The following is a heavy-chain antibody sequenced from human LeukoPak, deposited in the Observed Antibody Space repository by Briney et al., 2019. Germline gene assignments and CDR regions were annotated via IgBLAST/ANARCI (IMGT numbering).Heavy chain of an antibody. CDR3: AKDLSSGWYYFDY. V-gene: IGHV3-23*01. Sequence: PGGSLRLSCAASGFTFSSYAMSWVRQAPGKGLEWVSAISGSGGTTYYADSVKGRFTISRDNSRNTLHLQMNSLRAEDTAVYYCAKDLSSGWYYFDYWGQGTLVTVSS. D-gene: IGHD6-19*01. CDR1: GFTFSSYA. CDR2: ISGSGGTT. J-gene: IGHJ4*02.